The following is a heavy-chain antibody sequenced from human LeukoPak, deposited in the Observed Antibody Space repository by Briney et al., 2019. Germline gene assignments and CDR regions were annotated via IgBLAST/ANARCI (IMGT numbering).Heavy chain of an antibody. Sequence: SETLSLTCAVSGGSISSSYWWSWVRQPPGKGLEWIGEVYHSGSTNYNPSLKSRVTISVDTSKNQFSLKLSSVTAADTAVYYCARHTKSGYYSSLDYWGQGTLVTVSS. D-gene: IGHD3-22*01. V-gene: IGHV4-4*02. CDR3: ARHTKSGYYSSLDY. J-gene: IGHJ4*02. CDR2: VYHSGST. CDR1: GGSISSSYW.